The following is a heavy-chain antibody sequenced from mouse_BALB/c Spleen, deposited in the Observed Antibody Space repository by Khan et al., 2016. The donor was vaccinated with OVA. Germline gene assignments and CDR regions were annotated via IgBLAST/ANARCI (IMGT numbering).Heavy chain of an antibody. J-gene: IGHJ2*01. D-gene: IGHD2-12*01. CDR3: TRRGYCRDFDY. CDR1: GFNIKDYY. CDR2: IYPDNGNF. V-gene: IGHV14-1*02. Sequence: VQLKESGAESVRPGALVKLSCKTSGFNIKDYYMHWVKQRPEQGLEWIGWIYPDNGNFIYDSKFQGKASITADISSNTAYLQLSSLTSEDTAVYYCTRRGYCRDFDYWGQGTTLTVSS.